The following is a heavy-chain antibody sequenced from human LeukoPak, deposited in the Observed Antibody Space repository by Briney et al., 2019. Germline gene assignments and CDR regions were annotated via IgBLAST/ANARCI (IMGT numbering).Heavy chain of an antibody. CDR1: GGSISSYY. D-gene: IGHD6-13*01. CDR2: IYYSGST. J-gene: IGHJ3*02. Sequence: SETLSLTCTVSGGSISSYYWSWIRQPPGKGLEWIGYIYYSGSTNYNPPLKSRVTISVDTSKNQFSLKLSSVTAADTAVYYCARQEQQLIYAFDIWGQGTMVTVSS. V-gene: IGHV4-59*08. CDR3: ARQEQQLIYAFDI.